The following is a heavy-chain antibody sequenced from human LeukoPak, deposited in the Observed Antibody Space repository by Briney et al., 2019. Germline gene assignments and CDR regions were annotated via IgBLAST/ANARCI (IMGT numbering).Heavy chain of an antibody. Sequence: PGGSLRLSCAASGFTFSSYSMNWVRQAPGKGLEWVSSISSSSSYIYYADSVKGRFTISRDNAKNSLYLQMNSLRAEDTAVYYCARDGGTGDYFFDYWGQGTLVTVSS. D-gene: IGHD4-17*01. J-gene: IGHJ4*02. V-gene: IGHV3-21*01. CDR1: GFTFSSYS. CDR3: ARDGGTGDYFFDY. CDR2: ISSSSSYI.